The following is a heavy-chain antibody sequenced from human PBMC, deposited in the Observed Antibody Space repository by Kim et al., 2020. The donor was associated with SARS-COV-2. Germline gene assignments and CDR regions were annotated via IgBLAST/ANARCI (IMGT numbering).Heavy chain of an antibody. CDR2: ISYDGSNK. CDR1: GFTFSSYG. CDR3: AKWDTYGMDV. Sequence: GGSLRLSCAASGFTFSSYGMHWVRQAPGKGLEWVAVISYDGSNKYYADSVKGRFTISRDNSKNTLYLQMNSLRAEYTAVYYCAKWDTYGMDVWGQGTTVTVSS. D-gene: IGHD5-18*01. J-gene: IGHJ6*02. V-gene: IGHV3-30*18.